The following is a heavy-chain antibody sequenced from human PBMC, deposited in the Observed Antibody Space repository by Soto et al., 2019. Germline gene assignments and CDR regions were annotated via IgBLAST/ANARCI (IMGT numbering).Heavy chain of an antibody. D-gene: IGHD4-17*01. V-gene: IGHV4-34*01. J-gene: IGHJ4*02. CDR2: INHSGST. CDR1: GGSFSGYY. CDR3: ARNKMTTVMPFDY. Sequence: PSETLSLTCAVYGGSFSGYYWSWIRQPPGKGLEWIGEINHSGSTNYNPSLKSRVTISVDTSKNQFSLKLSSVTAADTAVYYCARNKMTTVMPFDYWVQGTLVTVSS.